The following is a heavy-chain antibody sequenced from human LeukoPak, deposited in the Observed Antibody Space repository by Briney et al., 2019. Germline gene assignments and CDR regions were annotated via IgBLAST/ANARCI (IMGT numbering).Heavy chain of an antibody. D-gene: IGHD3-10*01. J-gene: IGHJ6*03. CDR3: ARDVIWFGEYYYYYMDV. CDR2: ISSSSSYI. V-gene: IGHV3-21*01. CDR1: GFTFSSYS. Sequence: AGGSLRLSCAASGFTFSSYSVNWVRQAPGKWLEWVSSISSSSSYIYYADSVKGRFTISRDNAKNSLYLQMNSLRAEDTAVYYCARDVIWFGEYYYYYMDVWGKGTTVTISS.